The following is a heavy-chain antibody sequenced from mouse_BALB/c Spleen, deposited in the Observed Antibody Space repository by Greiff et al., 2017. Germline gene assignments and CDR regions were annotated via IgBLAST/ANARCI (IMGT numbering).Heavy chain of an antibody. CDR1: GYAFTNYL. CDR2: INPGSGGT. CDR3: ARGGNYVGDY. D-gene: IGHD2-1*01. V-gene: IGHV1-54*01. Sequence: QVQLQQSGAELVRPGTSVKVSCKASGYAFTNYLIEWVKQRPGQGLEWIGVINPGSGGTNYNEKFKVKATLTADKSSSTAYMQLSSLTSDDSAVYFCARGGNYVGDYWGQGTSVTVSS. J-gene: IGHJ4*01.